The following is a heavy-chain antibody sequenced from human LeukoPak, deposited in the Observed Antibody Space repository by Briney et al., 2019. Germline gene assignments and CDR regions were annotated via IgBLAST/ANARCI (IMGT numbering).Heavy chain of an antibody. V-gene: IGHV1-46*01. J-gene: IGHJ4*02. CDR3: AKDMNYYGSGSYEY. Sequence: ASVKVSCKASGYTFTNYHMHWVRQAPGQGFEWMGIINPSGGSTNYAQKFQGRVTMTRDMSTNTVYMQLSSLRSDDTALYYCAKDMNYYGSGSYEYWGQGTLVTISS. CDR2: INPSGGST. CDR1: GYTFTNYH. D-gene: IGHD3-10*01.